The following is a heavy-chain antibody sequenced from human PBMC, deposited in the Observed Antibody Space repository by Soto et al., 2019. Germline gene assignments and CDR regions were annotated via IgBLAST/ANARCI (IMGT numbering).Heavy chain of an antibody. D-gene: IGHD1-1*01. CDR2: ISVSGSST. CDR3: EKGQPHWKHLHSFAL. CDR1: GFTFSDCA. V-gene: IGHV3-23*01. J-gene: IGHJ2*01. Sequence: EVQLLESGGGLVQPGGSLRLSCAASGFTFSDCAVSWVRQAPGKGLEWVSGISVSGSSTYYADSVKGRFTISRDNSKNPLKLQMNSLRGESTAVYYCEKGQPHWKHLHSFALWGRGTRVTVSS.